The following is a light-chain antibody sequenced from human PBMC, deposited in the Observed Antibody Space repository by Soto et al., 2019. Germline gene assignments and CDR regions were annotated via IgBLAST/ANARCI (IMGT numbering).Light chain of an antibody. J-gene: IGKJ1*01. Sequence: DIQMTQSPSTLSGSVGDRVTITCRASQTISSWLAWYQQKPGKAPKLLIYKASTLKSGVPSRFSGSGSGTEFTLTISSLQPDDFATYYCQQYNNYRWTFGQGTKVEIK. CDR1: QTISSW. V-gene: IGKV1-5*03. CDR3: QQYNNYRWT. CDR2: KAS.